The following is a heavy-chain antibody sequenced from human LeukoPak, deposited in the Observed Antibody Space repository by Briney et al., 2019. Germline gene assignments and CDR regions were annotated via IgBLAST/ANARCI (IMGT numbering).Heavy chain of an antibody. CDR2: IRSKAYGGTT. CDR1: GFRVGGYD. D-gene: IGHD5-12*01. Sequence: PGGSLRLSCAASGFRVGGYDLNWIRQAPGKGLEWVGFIRSKAYGGTTEYAASVKGRFTISRDDSKSIAYLQMNSLKTEDTAVYYCTRDPVDIVAAGEDYWGQGTLVTVSS. J-gene: IGHJ4*02. V-gene: IGHV3-49*03. CDR3: TRDPVDIVAAGEDY.